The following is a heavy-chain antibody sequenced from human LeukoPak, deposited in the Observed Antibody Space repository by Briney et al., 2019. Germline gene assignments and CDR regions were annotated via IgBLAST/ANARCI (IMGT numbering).Heavy chain of an antibody. CDR2: IWYDGSNK. D-gene: IGHD2-15*01. CDR1: GFTFSSYG. V-gene: IGHV3-33*01. J-gene: IGHJ4*02. CDR3: ARDCSGGSCYPDY. Sequence: GRSLRLSCAASGFTFSSYGMHWVRQAPGKGLEWVAVIWYDGSNKYYADSVKGRFTISRDNSKNTLYLQMNSLRAEDTAVYYRARDCSGGSCYPDYWGQGTLVTVSS.